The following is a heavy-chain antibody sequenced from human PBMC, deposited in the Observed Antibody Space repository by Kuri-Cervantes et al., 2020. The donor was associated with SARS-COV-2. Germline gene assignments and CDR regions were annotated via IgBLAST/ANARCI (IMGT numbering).Heavy chain of an antibody. CDR1: GGSFSGCY. CDR3: ARGPGSSGWYGTLYYYYYMDV. Sequence: SETLSLTCAVYGGSFSGCYWSWIRQPPGKGLEWIGEINHSGSTNYNPSLKSRVTISVDTSKNQFSLKLSSVTAADTAVYYCARGPGSSGWYGTLYYYYYMDVWGKGTTVTVSS. D-gene: IGHD6-19*01. V-gene: IGHV4-34*01. CDR2: INHSGST. J-gene: IGHJ6*03.